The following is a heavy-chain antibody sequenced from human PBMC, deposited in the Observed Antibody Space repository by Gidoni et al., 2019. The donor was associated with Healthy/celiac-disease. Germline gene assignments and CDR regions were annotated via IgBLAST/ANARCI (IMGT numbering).Heavy chain of an antibody. V-gene: IGHV4-61*02. CDR2: IYTSGSP. D-gene: IGHD3-22*01. CDR3: ARDMDYYDSSGYFRSDNAFDI. CDR1: GGSISSGSTY. Sequence: QVQLQESGPGLVKPSQTLSLPCTVAGGSISSGSTYWSWIRQPAGKGLEWIGRIYTSGSPNYNPSLKSRVTISVDTSKNQFSLKLSSVTAADTAVYYCARDMDYYDSSGYFRSDNAFDIWGQGTMVTVSS. J-gene: IGHJ3*02.